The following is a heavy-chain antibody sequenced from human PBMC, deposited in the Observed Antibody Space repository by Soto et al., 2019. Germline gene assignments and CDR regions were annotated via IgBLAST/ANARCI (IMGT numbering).Heavy chain of an antibody. D-gene: IGHD2-8*01. J-gene: IGHJ4*02. CDR1: GFPFDEFA. CDR2: IRNQSYPETT. Sequence: GGSLRLSCTRSGFPFDEFAINWVRQAPGKGLEWPGLIRNQSYPETTEYAAAVKGRFTISRDTSNGISSLQMNSLNTADAAVYYCAGAESRDTAYFSLYWGQGTPVTVSS. V-gene: IGHV3-49*04. CDR3: AGAESRDTAYFSLY.